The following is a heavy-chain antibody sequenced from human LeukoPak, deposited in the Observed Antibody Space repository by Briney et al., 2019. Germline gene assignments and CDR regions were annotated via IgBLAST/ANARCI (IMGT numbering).Heavy chain of an antibody. CDR1: GFTFSDYY. CDR3: ASSARHYYDSGSYFD. D-gene: IGHD3-10*01. CDR2: ISSSGSTI. J-gene: IGHJ4*02. V-gene: IGHV3-11*01. Sequence: PGGSLRLSCSASGFTFSDYYMSWIRQAPGKGLEGVSYISSSGSTIYYADSVKGRFTISRDNANTSLYLQMNGLRAEDSAVYYCASSARHYYDSGSYFDWGQGTLVTVSS.